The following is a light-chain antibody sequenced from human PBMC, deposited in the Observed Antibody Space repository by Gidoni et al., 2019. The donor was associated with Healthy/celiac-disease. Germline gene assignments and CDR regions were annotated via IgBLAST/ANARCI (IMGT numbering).Light chain of an antibody. CDR2: DAS. CDR1: QSISSW. Sequence: DSQMTQSPSTLSASVGDRVTITCRASQSISSWLAWYQQKPGKAPKLLIYDASSLESGVPSRFSGSGSGTEFTLTISSLQPDDFATYYCQQYNSYSPAFGHGTKVEIK. CDR3: QQYNSYSPA. V-gene: IGKV1-5*01. J-gene: IGKJ1*01.